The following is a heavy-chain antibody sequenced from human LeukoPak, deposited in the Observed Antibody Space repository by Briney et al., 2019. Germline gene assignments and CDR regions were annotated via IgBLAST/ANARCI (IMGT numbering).Heavy chain of an antibody. J-gene: IGHJ4*02. D-gene: IGHD2-21*02. Sequence: PRASVKVSCKASGGTFSSYAISWVRQAPGQGLEWMGRIIPILGIANYAQKFQGRVTITADKSTSTAYMELSSLRSEDTAVYYCVRLAYCGGDCYSDAPYYFDYWGQGTLVTVSS. V-gene: IGHV1-69*04. CDR3: VRLAYCGGDCYSDAPYYFDY. CDR1: GGTFSSYA. CDR2: IIPILGIA.